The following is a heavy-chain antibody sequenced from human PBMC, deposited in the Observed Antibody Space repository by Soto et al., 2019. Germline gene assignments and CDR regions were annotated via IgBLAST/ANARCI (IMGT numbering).Heavy chain of an antibody. CDR2: MYHSGST. CDR3: ARMWSGYNSH. D-gene: IGHD6-25*01. Sequence: SQTLSLTCAVSGGSISRGGYSWSWIRQPPGKGLEWIGYMYHSGSTYYNPSLKSRVTISVDKSKNQFSLNLSSVTAADTAVYYCARMWSGYNSHWGQGTLVTVSS. V-gene: IGHV4-30-2*01. CDR1: GGSISRGGYS. J-gene: IGHJ4*02.